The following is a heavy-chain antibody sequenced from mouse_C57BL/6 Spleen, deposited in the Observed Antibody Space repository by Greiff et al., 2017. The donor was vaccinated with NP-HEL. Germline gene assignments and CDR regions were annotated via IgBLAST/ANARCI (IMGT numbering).Heavy chain of an antibody. CDR2: IYPGDGDT. Sequence: QVQLKESGAELVKPGASVKISCKASGYAFSSYWMNWVKQRPGKGLEWIGQIYPGDGDTNYNGKFKGKATLTADKSSSTAYMQLSSLTSEDSAVYFCARGGWETAQAFAYWGQGTLVTVSA. V-gene: IGHV1-80*01. CDR1: GYAFSSYW. J-gene: IGHJ3*01. CDR3: ARGGWETAQAFAY. D-gene: IGHD3-2*02.